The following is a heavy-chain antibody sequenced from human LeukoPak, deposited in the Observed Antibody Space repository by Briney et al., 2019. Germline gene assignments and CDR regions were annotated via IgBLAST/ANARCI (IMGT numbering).Heavy chain of an antibody. V-gene: IGHV3-23*01. CDR2: ISGSGGTT. J-gene: IGHJ4*02. Sequence: GGSLGLSCAASGITFSSYAMSWVRQAPGKGLEWVSGISGSGGTTDYADSVKGRFTISRDNSKNTLYLQMNSLRADDSAVYYCARAPRRSSGYLDYWGQGTLVTVSS. CDR3: ARAPRRSSGYLDY. CDR1: GITFSSYA. D-gene: IGHD6-19*01.